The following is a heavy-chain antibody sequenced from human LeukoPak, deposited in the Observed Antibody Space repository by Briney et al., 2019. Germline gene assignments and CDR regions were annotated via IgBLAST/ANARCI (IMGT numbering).Heavy chain of an antibody. Sequence: GSLRLSCAASGFTFTNAWMSWVRQAPGKGLEWIGYIFHSGNTDYNPSLKSRVTISLDTTKNQFSLRLDSVTAADTAVYYCARVFRRDGYFDHWGQGTLVTVSS. D-gene: IGHD5-24*01. CDR2: IFHSGNT. V-gene: IGHV4-59*01. J-gene: IGHJ4*02. CDR3: ARVFRRDGYFDH. CDR1: GFTFTNAW.